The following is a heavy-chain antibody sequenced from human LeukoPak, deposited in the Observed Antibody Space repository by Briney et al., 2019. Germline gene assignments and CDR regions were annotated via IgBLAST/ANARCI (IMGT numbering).Heavy chain of an antibody. J-gene: IGHJ4*02. D-gene: IGHD6-19*01. CDR1: GGTFSSNA. V-gene: IGHV1-69*06. CDR2: IIPIFGTA. CDR3: ARLSIAVAGTEDY. Sequence: SVKVSCKASGGTFSSNAISWVRQAPGQGLEWMGGIIPIFGTANYAQKFQGRVTITADKSTSTAYMELSSLRSEDTAVYYCARLSIAVAGTEDYWGQGTLVTVSS.